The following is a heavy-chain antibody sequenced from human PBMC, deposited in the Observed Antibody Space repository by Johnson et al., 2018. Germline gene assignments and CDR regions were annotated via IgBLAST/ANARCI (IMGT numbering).Heavy chain of an antibody. V-gene: IGHV3-11*01. CDR3: AKSIAGDTAMVGGYYYGMDV. CDR1: GFTFSNAW. J-gene: IGHJ6*02. CDR2: ISSSGSTI. D-gene: IGHD5-18*01. Sequence: QVQLVQSGGGLVKLGGSLRLSCAASGFTFSNAWMNWIRQAPGKGLEWVSYISSSGSTIYYADSVKGRFTISRDKSKNTLYLQMNSLRAEDTAVYYWAKSIAGDTAMVGGYYYGMDVWGQGTTVTVSS.